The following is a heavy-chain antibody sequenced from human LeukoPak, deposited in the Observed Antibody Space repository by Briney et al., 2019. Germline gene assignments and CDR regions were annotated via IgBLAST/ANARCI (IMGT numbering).Heavy chain of an antibody. D-gene: IGHD1-26*01. Sequence: GGSLRLSCAASGFTFSSYTMSWVRQAPGKGLEWVSSISGSGFNTFYADSVKGRFTVSRDSSKNTLYLQMNSLSAEDTAVYYCAKGGGSYCFDYWGQGTLVTVSS. CDR1: GFTFSSYT. CDR2: ISGSGFNT. J-gene: IGHJ4*02. V-gene: IGHV3-23*01. CDR3: AKGGGSYCFDY.